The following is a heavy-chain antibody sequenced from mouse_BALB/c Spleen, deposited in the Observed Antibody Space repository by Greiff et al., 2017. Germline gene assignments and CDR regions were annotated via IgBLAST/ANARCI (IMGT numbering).Heavy chain of an antibody. Sequence: EVKLLESGPGLVKPSQSLSLTCTVTGYSITSDYAWNWIRQFPGNKLEWMGYISYSGSTSYNPSLKSRISITRDTSKNQFFLQLNSVTTENTATYYCARLAYYGSNFDYWGQGTTLTVSS. J-gene: IGHJ2*01. V-gene: IGHV3-2*02. CDR3: ARLAYYGSNFDY. CDR1: GYSITSDYA. CDR2: ISYSGST. D-gene: IGHD1-1*01.